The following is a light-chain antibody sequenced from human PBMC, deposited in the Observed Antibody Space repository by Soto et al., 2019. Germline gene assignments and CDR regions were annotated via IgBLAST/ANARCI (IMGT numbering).Light chain of an antibody. V-gene: IGKV3-20*01. J-gene: IGKJ3*01. CDR2: GAS. CDR3: QQYGSSGFT. Sequence: EIVLTQSPGTLSLSPGERATLSCRASQSVSSSYLAWYQQKPGQAPRLLIYGASNRATGIPDRFSGSGSGTDFTLIISSLEPEDCAVYYCQQYGSSGFTFGPGTKVDIK. CDR1: QSVSSSY.